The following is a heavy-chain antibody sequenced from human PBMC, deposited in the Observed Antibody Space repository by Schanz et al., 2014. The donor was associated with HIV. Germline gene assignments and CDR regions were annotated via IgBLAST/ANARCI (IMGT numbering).Heavy chain of an antibody. CDR2: IRGGACGT. V-gene: IGHV3-23*04. Sequence: EVQLVESGGGLVKPGGSLRLSCAASGFSFSVYSMNWVRQAPGRGLEWVSDIRGGACGTYYADSVKGRFTISRDNSKSTLYLQMNRLRAEDTAVYYCVGHGSSSSWGLGTLVTVSS. CDR1: GFSFSVYS. CDR3: VGHGSSSS. D-gene: IGHD6-6*01. J-gene: IGHJ5*02.